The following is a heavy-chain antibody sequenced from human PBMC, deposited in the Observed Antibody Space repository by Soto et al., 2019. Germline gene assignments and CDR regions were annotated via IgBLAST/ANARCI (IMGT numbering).Heavy chain of an antibody. V-gene: IGHV1-69*13. D-gene: IGHD3-3*01. CDR3: ARDSDFWSGPIGSSLN. CDR1: GGTFSSYS. CDR2: LIPIFGTA. J-gene: IGHJ4*02. Sequence: SVNVSCKSSGGTFSSYSISWVRQAPGQGLECMGGLIPIFGTANYAQKFQGRVTITADESTSTAYMELSSLRSEDTAVYYCARDSDFWSGPIGSSLNCGQGTLVTFSS.